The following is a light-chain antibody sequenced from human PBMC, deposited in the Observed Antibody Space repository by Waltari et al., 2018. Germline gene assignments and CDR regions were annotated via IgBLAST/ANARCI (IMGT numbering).Light chain of an antibody. Sequence: QSVLTQPPPESGTPGHEVTLSCSGSTSHIGSTDVYWYQHFPGMAPKLLIDRNDQRPSGVPDRFSGSKSGTSASLAISGLRSEDEADYYCAAWDDSLVVFGGGTKLTVL. J-gene: IGLJ2*01. CDR1: TSHIGSTD. CDR3: AAWDDSLVV. V-gene: IGLV1-47*01. CDR2: RND.